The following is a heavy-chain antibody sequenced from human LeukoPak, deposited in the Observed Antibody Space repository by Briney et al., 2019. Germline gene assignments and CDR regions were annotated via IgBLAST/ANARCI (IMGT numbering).Heavy chain of an antibody. CDR1: GGSISSYY. J-gene: IGHJ4*02. V-gene: IGHV4-59*08. Sequence: SETLSLTCTVSGGSISSYYWSWIRQPPGKGLEWIGYIYYSGSTNYNPSLKSRVTISVDTSKNQFSLKLSSVTAADTAVYYCASRIVGAIYYFDYWGQGTLVTVSS. D-gene: IGHD1-26*01. CDR3: ASRIVGAIYYFDY. CDR2: IYYSGST.